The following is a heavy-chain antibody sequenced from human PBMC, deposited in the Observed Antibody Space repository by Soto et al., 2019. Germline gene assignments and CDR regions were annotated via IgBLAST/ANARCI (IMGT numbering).Heavy chain of an antibody. Sequence: QVQLVQSGADLKKPGASVQVSCKTSGYTFSNYAINWVRQAPGQGLEWMGWISSYNSYNGDPKYARMRQDRLTMTIDTSTATAYMELRSLRSDDTAVYYCARSELERGEVGYYGMDVWGQGTTVTVSS. D-gene: IGHD3-16*01. CDR2: ISSYNSYNGDP. CDR1: GYTFSNYA. V-gene: IGHV1-18*04. J-gene: IGHJ6*02. CDR3: ARSELERGEVGYYGMDV.